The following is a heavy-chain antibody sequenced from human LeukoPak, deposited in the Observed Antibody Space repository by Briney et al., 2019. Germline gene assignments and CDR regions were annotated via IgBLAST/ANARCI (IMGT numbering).Heavy chain of an antibody. CDR3: ARPSLGRSSWYYFVY. Sequence: PGGSLRLSCADSGLTVSKDYMSWVRQAPGKGLEWVAVGYSGGSTYCVDSVKGRFSFSRDNAKNSLYLHINSPRAEDTAVYYCARPSLGRSSWYYFVYWGEGTRVTVAS. CDR1: GLTVSKDY. D-gene: IGHD6-13*01. J-gene: IGHJ4*02. CDR2: GYSGGST. V-gene: IGHV3-53*01.